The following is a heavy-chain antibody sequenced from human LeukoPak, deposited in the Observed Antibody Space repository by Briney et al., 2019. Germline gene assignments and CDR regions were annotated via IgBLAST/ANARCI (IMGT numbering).Heavy chain of an antibody. CDR1: GVPLSTYS. V-gene: IGHV3-21*01. CDR3: ARGAKAERDLMFDY. J-gene: IGHJ4*02. Sequence: GGSLRLSCAASGVPLSTYSMNWVRQAPGKGLEWVSSISSSSSYIYYADSVKGRFTISRDNAKNSLYLQMNSLRAEDTAVYYCARGAKAERDLMFDYWGQGILVTVSS. D-gene: IGHD1-14*01. CDR2: ISSSSSYI.